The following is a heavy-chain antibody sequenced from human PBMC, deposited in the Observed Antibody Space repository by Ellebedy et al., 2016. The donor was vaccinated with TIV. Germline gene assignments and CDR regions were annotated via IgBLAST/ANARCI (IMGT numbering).Heavy chain of an antibody. V-gene: IGHV3-7*01. CDR1: GFTFSSYA. Sequence: GESLKISCAASGFTFSSYAMYWVRQAPGKGLAWVANIKEDGSEKDYVDLVTGRFTISRDNAKNSLYLQMNNLRVEDTAVYYCARAHYWGQGTLVTVSS. D-gene: IGHD3-10*01. J-gene: IGHJ4*02. CDR3: ARAHY. CDR2: IKEDGSEK.